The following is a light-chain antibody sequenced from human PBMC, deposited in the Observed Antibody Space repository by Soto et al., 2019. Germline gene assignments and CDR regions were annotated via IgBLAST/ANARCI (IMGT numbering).Light chain of an antibody. CDR3: TQFSRYPLN. CDR2: DAS. CDR1: QTVRNNY. Sequence: EFLLTHSPVTLSLSPLERATLSWRSIQTVRNNYLAWYQQKPGQAPRLLIYDASSRATGIPDRFSFGGSGTDFTLTIRRLEPEDFEVYSSTQFSRYPLNFGGGNXVDIK. V-gene: IGKV3-20*01. J-gene: IGKJ4*01.